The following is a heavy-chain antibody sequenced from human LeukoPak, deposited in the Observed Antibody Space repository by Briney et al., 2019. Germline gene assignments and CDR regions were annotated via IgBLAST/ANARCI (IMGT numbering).Heavy chain of an antibody. CDR2: INHSGST. Sequence: SETLSLTCAVYGGSFSGYYWSWIRQPPGKGLEWIGEINHSGSTNYNPSLKSRVTISVDTSKNQFSLKLSSVTAADTAVYYCARDRYELNYYDSSGYAYRSYYYYGMDVWGQGTTVTVSS. V-gene: IGHV4-34*01. CDR1: GGSFSGYY. J-gene: IGHJ6*02. D-gene: IGHD3-22*01. CDR3: ARDRYELNYYDSSGYAYRSYYYYGMDV.